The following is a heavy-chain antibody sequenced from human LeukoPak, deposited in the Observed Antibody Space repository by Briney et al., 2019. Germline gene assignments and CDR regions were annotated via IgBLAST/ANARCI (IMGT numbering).Heavy chain of an antibody. J-gene: IGHJ6*02. V-gene: IGHV3-11*01. CDR3: ARDLYGDKIHYYYYYGMDV. CDR1: GFTFSDYY. CDR2: ISSSGSTI. D-gene: IGHD4-17*01. Sequence: PGGSLRLSCAASGFTFSDYYMSWIRQAPGKGLEWVSYISSSGSTIYYADSVKGRFTISRDNAKNSLNLQMNSLRAEDTAVYYCARDLYGDKIHYYYYYGMDVWGQGTTVTVSS.